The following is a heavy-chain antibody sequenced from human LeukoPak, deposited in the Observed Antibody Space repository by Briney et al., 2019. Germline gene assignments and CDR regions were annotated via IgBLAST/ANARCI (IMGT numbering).Heavy chain of an antibody. Sequence: GGSLRLSCAASGFTFDDYAMHWVRQAPGKGLEWVSGISWNSGSIGYADSVKGRFTISRDNAKNSLYLQMNSLRAEDTAVYYCAKDQVGAYFRDAFDIWGQGTMVTVSS. V-gene: IGHV3-9*01. D-gene: IGHD1-26*01. J-gene: IGHJ3*02. CDR1: GFTFDDYA. CDR3: AKDQVGAYFRDAFDI. CDR2: ISWNSGSI.